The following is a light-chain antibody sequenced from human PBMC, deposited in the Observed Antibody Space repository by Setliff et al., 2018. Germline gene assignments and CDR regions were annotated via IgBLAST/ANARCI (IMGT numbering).Light chain of an antibody. CDR1: TSNIGSNP. V-gene: IGLV1-44*01. CDR3: EAWDDSLNGDV. CDR2: SNN. J-gene: IGLJ1*01. Sequence: QSVLTQPPSASGTPGQRITISCSGGTSNIGSNPVNWYQQLPGTAPKLLIYSNNQRPSGVPDRFSGSKSGTSASLAVSGLQFEDEADFYCEAWDDSLNGDVFGSGTKGTVL.